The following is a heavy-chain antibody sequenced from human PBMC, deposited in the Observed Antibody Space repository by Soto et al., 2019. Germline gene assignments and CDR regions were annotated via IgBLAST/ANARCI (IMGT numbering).Heavy chain of an antibody. CDR3: AESMGGSGTYVS. V-gene: IGHV1-18*01. D-gene: IGHD3-10*01. CDR2: ISNYNGIT. J-gene: IGHJ4*02. CDR1: GYIFTSYG. Sequence: QVELVQSGAEVKQPGASVQVSCKASGYIFTSYGISWVRQAPGEGLEWMGWISNYNGITNYAQKVQGRVTLTTDRSTSTAYMELRSLRSDDTAVYYCAESMGGSGTYVSWGQGTLVTVSS.